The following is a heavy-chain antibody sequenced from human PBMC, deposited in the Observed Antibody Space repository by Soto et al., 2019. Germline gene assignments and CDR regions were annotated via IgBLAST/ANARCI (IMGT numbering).Heavy chain of an antibody. Sequence: LRLSCSASGFTLSSYEMNWVRQAPGKGLEWISYISSGGNTIYYADSVKGRFTISRDTAKSSLFLQMRSLRAEDTAVYYCARSLSPAGYYYYGMNVWGQGTTVTVSS. V-gene: IGHV3-48*03. CDR3: ARSLSPAGYYYYGMNV. D-gene: IGHD2-2*01. CDR1: GFTLSSYE. CDR2: ISSGGNTI. J-gene: IGHJ6*02.